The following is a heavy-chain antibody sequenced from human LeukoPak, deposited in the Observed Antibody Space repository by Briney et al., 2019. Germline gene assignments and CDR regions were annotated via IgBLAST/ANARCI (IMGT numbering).Heavy chain of an antibody. Sequence: PSGTLSLTCAVPGGSISSGGYSWSWIRQPPGKGLEWIGYIYHSGSTYYNPSLKSRVTISVDRSKNQFSLKLSSVTAADTAVYYCARGGGSAAGLDYWGQGTLVTVSS. J-gene: IGHJ4*02. CDR2: IYHSGST. D-gene: IGHD6-13*01. V-gene: IGHV4-30-2*01. CDR3: ARGGGSAAGLDY. CDR1: GGSISSGGYS.